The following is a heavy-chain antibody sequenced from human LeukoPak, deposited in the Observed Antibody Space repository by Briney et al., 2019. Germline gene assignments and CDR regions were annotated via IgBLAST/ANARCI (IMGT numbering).Heavy chain of an antibody. D-gene: IGHD6-6*01. Sequence: SETLSLTCSVSGGSISSYYGSWIRQPPGKGLEWIGYIYYSGSTNYNPSLKSRVTISVDTSKNQFSLKLSSVTAADTAVYYCARGAAYSSSPVDYWGQGTLVTVSS. CDR3: ARGAAYSSSPVDY. J-gene: IGHJ4*02. CDR1: GGSISSYY. V-gene: IGHV4-59*01. CDR2: IYYSGST.